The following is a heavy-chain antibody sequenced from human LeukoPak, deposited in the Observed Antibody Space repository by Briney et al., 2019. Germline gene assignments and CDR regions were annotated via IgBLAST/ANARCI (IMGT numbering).Heavy chain of an antibody. CDR1: GASLSTDDLY. D-gene: IGHD3-10*01. V-gene: IGHV4-39*07. CDR3: ARESEFHSFGKSTDYFDH. Sequence: SETLSLMCSVSGASLSTDDLYWGWVRQPPGKGLEWIATIYYTGNTYYNPSLKSRVMISIDTSKNQFSLKVNSVTAADTAVYHCARESEFHSFGKSTDYFDHWGQGAQVTVSS. CDR2: IYYTGNT. J-gene: IGHJ4*02.